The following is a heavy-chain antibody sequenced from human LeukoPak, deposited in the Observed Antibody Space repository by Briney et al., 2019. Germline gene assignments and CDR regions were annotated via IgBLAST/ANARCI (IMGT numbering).Heavy chain of an antibody. CDR1: GFTFSSYG. V-gene: IGHV3-33*01. CDR3: ARDMGIAAAGIRA. D-gene: IGHD6-13*01. Sequence: GGSLRLSCAASGFTFSSYGMHWVRQAPGKGLEWVAVIWYDGGNKYYADSVKGRFTISRDNSKNTLYLQMNSLRAEDAAVYYCARDMGIAAAGIRAWGQGTLVTVSS. CDR2: IWYDGGNK. J-gene: IGHJ5*02.